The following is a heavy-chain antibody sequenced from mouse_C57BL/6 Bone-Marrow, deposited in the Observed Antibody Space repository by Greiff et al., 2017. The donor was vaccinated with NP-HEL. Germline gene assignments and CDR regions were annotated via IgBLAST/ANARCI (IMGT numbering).Heavy chain of an antibody. J-gene: IGHJ3*01. V-gene: IGHV1-64*01. CDR3: ARGSTIVTTNLAY. CDR1: GYTFTSYW. Sequence: QVQLQQPGAELVKPGASVKLSCKASGYTFTSYWMHWVKQRPGQGLEWIGMIHPNSGSTNYNEKFKSKATLTVDKSSSTAYMQLSSLTSEDSAVDYCARGSTIVTTNLAYWGQGTLVTVSA. CDR2: IHPNSGST. D-gene: IGHD2-5*01.